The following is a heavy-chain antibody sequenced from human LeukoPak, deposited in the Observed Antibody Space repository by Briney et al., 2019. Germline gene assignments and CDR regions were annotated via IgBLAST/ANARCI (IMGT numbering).Heavy chain of an antibody. V-gene: IGHV1-8*02. CDR3: ARGYYDILTGYQFGSVPYDY. Sequence: ASVKVSCKASGGTFSSYAISWVRQAPGQGLEWMGWMNPNSGNTGYAQKFQGRVTMTRNTSISTAYMELSSLRSEDTAVYYCARGYYDILTGYQFGSVPYDYWGQGTLVTVSS. D-gene: IGHD3-9*01. CDR1: GGTFSSYA. CDR2: MNPNSGNT. J-gene: IGHJ4*02.